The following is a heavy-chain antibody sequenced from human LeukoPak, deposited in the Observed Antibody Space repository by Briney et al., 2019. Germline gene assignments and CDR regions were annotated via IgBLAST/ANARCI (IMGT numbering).Heavy chain of an antibody. Sequence: GGSLRLSCSASGFTVSSNYMSWVRQAPGKGLEWVSVIYSGGSPYYADSVKGRFTISRDNSKNTLYLQMNSLRAEDSAVYYCARDLRYFDWLLRRTEDYGMDVWGQGTTVTVSS. CDR1: GFTVSSNY. CDR2: IYSGGSP. J-gene: IGHJ6*02. D-gene: IGHD3-9*01. CDR3: ARDLRYFDWLLRRTEDYGMDV. V-gene: IGHV3-66*01.